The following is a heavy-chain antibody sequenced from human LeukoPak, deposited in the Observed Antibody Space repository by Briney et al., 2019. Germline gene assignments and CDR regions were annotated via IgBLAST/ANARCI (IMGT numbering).Heavy chain of an antibody. J-gene: IGHJ4*02. CDR3: ARDQYNVIDS. CDR1: GYRFIGYN. V-gene: IGHV1-3*01. Sequence: ASVKVSCKTSGYRFIGYNIDWVRQAPGQRPEWMGRINAENGDTKYSEKFQGRVTITTDTVASTSYMELSSLRSEDTAVYYCARDQYNVIDSWGQGTLVTVSS. D-gene: IGHD1-14*01. CDR2: INAENGDT.